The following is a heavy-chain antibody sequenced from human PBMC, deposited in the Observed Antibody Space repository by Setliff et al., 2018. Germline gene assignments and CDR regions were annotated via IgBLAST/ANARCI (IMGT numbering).Heavy chain of an antibody. V-gene: IGHV1-69*13. D-gene: IGHD5-18*01. CDR3: ATIYGYNSLAWYSDL. CDR2: IIPLFEKT. J-gene: IGHJ2*01. Sequence: SVKVSCKASGGTFRTYEINWVRQAPGQGFEWMGRIIPLFEKTNYAQKLQGRVTITADESTSTACMELSSLRSEDTAVYYCATIYGYNSLAWYSDLWGRGTLVTVSS. CDR1: GGTFRTYE.